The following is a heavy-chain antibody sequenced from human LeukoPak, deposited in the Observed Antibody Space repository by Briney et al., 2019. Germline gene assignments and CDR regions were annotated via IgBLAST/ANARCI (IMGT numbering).Heavy chain of an antibody. V-gene: IGHV1-2*02. D-gene: IGHD5-18*01. Sequence: ASVKVSCKASGYTFTGYYMHWVRQAPGQGLAWMGWINPNSGGTNYAQKFQGRVTMTRDTSISTAYMELSRLRSDDTAVYYCARDHTAMVPFDYWGQGTLVTVSS. CDR1: GYTFTGYY. J-gene: IGHJ4*02. CDR2: INPNSGGT. CDR3: ARDHTAMVPFDY.